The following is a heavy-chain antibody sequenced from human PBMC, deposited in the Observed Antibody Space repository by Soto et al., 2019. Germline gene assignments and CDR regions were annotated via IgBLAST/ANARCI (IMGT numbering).Heavy chain of an antibody. V-gene: IGHV4-61*01. CDR3: ARGTYRPGIIMVRRYFNAY. J-gene: IGHJ1*01. D-gene: IGHD3-10*01. CDR1: GGSVSSGNYY. Sequence: SETLSLTCTVSGGSVSSGNYYCSWIRQSPGKGLEWIGYMYYGGSTNYNPSLKSRATISVDTSKNQFSLKLSSVTAADTAVYYCARGTYRPGIIMVRRYFNAYSGQGTPVTVSS. CDR2: MYYGGST.